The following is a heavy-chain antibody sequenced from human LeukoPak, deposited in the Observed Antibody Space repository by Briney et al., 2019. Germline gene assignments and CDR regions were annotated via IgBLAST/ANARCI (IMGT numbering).Heavy chain of an antibody. Sequence: GGSLRLSCAASGFTFSSCWMNWIRQAPGKGLEWVATIKEDGSEKYYVDSVKGRFTISRDNAKNSLYLQMNSLRAEDTAVYYCYCGTYSGFDNWGQGTQVTVSS. D-gene: IGHD1-26*01. CDR3: YCGTYSGFDN. V-gene: IGHV3-7*01. CDR2: IKEDGSEK. CDR1: GFTFSSCW. J-gene: IGHJ4*02.